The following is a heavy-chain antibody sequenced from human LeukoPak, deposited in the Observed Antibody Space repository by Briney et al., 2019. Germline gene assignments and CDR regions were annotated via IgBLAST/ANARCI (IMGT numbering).Heavy chain of an antibody. CDR2: ISYDGSNK. Sequence: PGGSLRLSCAAPGFTFSSYAMHWVRQAPGKGLERVAVISYDGSNKYYADSVKGRFTISRDNSKNTLYLQMNSLRAEDTAVYYCARDLLRFLEWLYTTYYYYGMDVWGQGTTVTVSS. V-gene: IGHV3-30-3*01. CDR1: GFTFSSYA. D-gene: IGHD3-3*01. J-gene: IGHJ6*02. CDR3: ARDLLRFLEWLYTTYYYYGMDV.